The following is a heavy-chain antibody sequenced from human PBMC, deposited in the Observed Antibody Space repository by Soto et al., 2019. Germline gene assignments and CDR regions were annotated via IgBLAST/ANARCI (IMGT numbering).Heavy chain of an antibody. Sequence: EVHLLESGGGLVQPGGSLRLSCAASGFTFSHHDMSWVRQAPGKGLEWVSAISTGGGRTHYADSVKGRFTISRDNSKNMLSLQMNSLSAEDTAVYHCAKGLSTASSFDSWGQGTLVTVSS. CDR1: GFTFSHHD. CDR2: ISTGGGRT. D-gene: IGHD2-8*02. J-gene: IGHJ4*02. V-gene: IGHV3-23*01. CDR3: AKGLSTASSFDS.